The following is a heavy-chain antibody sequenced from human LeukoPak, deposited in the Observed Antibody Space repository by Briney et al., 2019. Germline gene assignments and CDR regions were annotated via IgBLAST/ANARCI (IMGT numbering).Heavy chain of an antibody. J-gene: IGHJ4*02. D-gene: IGHD3-10*01. CDR1: GYTFTNYG. V-gene: IGHV1-18*01. Sequence: GASVKVSCKASGYTFTNYGISWVRQAPGQGLEWMGWISAYNGNTKYAQKLQGRVTMTTDTSTSTAYMELRSLRSEDTAVYYCARARGSDKIDYWGQGTLVTVSS. CDR2: ISAYNGNT. CDR3: ARARGSDKIDY.